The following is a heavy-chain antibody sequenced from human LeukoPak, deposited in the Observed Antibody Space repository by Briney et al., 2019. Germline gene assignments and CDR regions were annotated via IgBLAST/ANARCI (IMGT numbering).Heavy chain of an antibody. J-gene: IGHJ4*02. CDR2: IRYDGSNK. D-gene: IGHD1-26*01. CDR1: GFTFSSYG. Sequence: PGGSLRLSCAASGFTFSSYGMHWVRQAPGKGLEWVAFIRYDGSNKYYADSVKGRFTISRDNSKNTLYLQMNSLRAEDTAVYYCAKPTRSGSQKSPLPYFDYWGQGTLVTVSS. CDR3: AKPTRSGSQKSPLPYFDY. V-gene: IGHV3-30*02.